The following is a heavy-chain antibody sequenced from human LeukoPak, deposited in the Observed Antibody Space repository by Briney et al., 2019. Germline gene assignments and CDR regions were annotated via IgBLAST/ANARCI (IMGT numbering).Heavy chain of an antibody. V-gene: IGHV6-1*01. CDR1: GDSVSSNSAA. D-gene: IGHD6-13*01. J-gene: IGHJ6*03. Sequence: SQTLSLTCAISGDSVSSNSAAWNWIRQSPSRGLEWLGRTYYRSKWYNDYAVSVKSRMTINPDTSKNQFSLQLNSVTPEDTAVYYCARGMYSSSWYIGPNYYYYYMDVWGKGTTVTVSS. CDR2: TYYRSKWYN. CDR3: ARGMYSSSWYIGPNYYYYYMDV.